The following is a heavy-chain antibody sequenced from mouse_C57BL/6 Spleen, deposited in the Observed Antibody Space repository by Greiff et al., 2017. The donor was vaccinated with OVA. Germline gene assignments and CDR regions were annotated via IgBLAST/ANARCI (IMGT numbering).Heavy chain of an antibody. V-gene: IGHV1-42*01. J-gene: IGHJ2*01. CDR2: INPSTGGT. D-gene: IGHD1-1*01. Sequence: EVQLVESGPELVKPGASVKIYCKASGYSFTGYYMNWVKQSPEKSLEWIGEINPSTGGTTYNQKFKAKATLTVDKSSSTAYMQLKSLTSEDSAVYYCARSAVVAPSDYWGQGTTLTVSS. CDR1: GYSFTGYY. CDR3: ARSAVVAPSDY.